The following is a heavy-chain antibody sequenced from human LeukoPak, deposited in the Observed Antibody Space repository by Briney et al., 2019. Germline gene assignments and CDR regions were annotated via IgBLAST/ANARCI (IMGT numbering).Heavy chain of an antibody. CDR1: GFTFSSYS. V-gene: IGHV3-21*01. J-gene: IGHJ3*02. Sequence: GGSLRLSCAASGFTFSSYSMNWVRQAPGKGLEWVSSISSSSSYIYYADSVKGRFTISRDNAKNSLYLQMNSLRAEDTAVYYCARPDSSSWYAAHDAFDIWGQGTMVTVSS. CDR2: ISSSSSYI. CDR3: ARPDSSSWYAAHDAFDI. D-gene: IGHD6-13*01.